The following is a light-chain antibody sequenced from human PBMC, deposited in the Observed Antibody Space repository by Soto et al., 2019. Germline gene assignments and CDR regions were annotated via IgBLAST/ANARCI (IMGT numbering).Light chain of an antibody. CDR2: DAS. V-gene: IGKV3-20*01. J-gene: IGKJ1*01. CDR3: QQYGDSPPRT. CDR1: QSVASNY. Sequence: EIVLTQSPGTLSLSPGEGATLSCRASQSVASNYLAWYQQNPGQAPRLLIFDASTRAAGIPDRFSGSGSGTDFTLTISRLEPEDFAVYYCQQYGDSPPRTFGQGTKVDIK.